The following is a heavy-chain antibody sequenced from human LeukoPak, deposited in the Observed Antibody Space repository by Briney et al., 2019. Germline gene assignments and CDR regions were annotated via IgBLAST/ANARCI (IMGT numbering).Heavy chain of an antibody. D-gene: IGHD4-17*01. Sequence: SETLSLTCTASAGSISSGSYYWGWIRQPPGKGLEWIGSIYYSGNTYYNPSLKSRVTISVDTYKNQISLKLSSVTAADTAVYYCARRTTVTTSYVFDIWGQGTMVTVSS. V-gene: IGHV4-39*01. J-gene: IGHJ3*02. CDR3: ARRTTVTTSYVFDI. CDR2: IYYSGNT. CDR1: AGSISSGSYY.